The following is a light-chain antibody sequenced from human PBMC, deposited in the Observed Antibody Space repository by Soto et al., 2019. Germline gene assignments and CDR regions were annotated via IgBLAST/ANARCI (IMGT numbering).Light chain of an antibody. J-gene: IGLJ2*01. V-gene: IGLV2-14*03. CDR3: SSYTSSSTVV. Sequence: QSALTQPASVSGSPGQSITISCSGTSSDVGGYNYVTWYQHHPGKAPELMIYDVTNRPSGVPNRFSGSKSGNTASLTISGIQAEEEADYYCSSYTSSSTVVFGGGTKLTVL. CDR2: DVT. CDR1: SSDVGGYNY.